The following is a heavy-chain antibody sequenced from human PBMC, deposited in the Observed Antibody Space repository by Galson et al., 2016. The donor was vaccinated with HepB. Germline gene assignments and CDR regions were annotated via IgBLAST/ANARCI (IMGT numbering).Heavy chain of an antibody. J-gene: IGHJ4*02. Sequence: SVKVSCKASGYIFSRYVTHWVRQAPGHSLEWMGWINGGNGNTMYSPKLQGRITITRDTFATTAYLELSSLRLEDTAVYYCARGEAPSASFDAGRRDLDYWGQGTQVTVSS. CDR3: ARGEAPSASFDAGRRDLDY. V-gene: IGHV1-3*01. CDR1: GYIFSRYV. CDR2: INGGNGNT. D-gene: IGHD6-13*01.